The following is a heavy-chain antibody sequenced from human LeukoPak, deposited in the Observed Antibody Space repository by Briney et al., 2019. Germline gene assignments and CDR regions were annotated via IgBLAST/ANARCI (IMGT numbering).Heavy chain of an antibody. V-gene: IGHV3-21*01. Sequence: GGSLRLSCVASGFTFGGYTINWVRLAPGKGLEWVSSISSSLNMYFAESVKGRFTISRDSARNSVSLQLNSLRVEDTAVYYCARDAGIVAFDIWGQGTVVTVTS. J-gene: IGHJ3*02. CDR3: ARDAGIVAFDI. CDR1: GFTFGGYT. D-gene: IGHD2-15*01. CDR2: ISSSLNM.